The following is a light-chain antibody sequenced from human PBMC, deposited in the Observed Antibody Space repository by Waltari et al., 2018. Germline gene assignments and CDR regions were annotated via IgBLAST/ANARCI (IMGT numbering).Light chain of an antibody. V-gene: IGKV1-12*01. CDR1: QGISNW. CDR2: SAS. J-gene: IGKJ4*01. CDR3: QQTSTFPVT. Sequence: DIQMTQSPSSVSASVGDSVTITCRASQGISNWLAWYQQKPGKAPNLLVYSASNLQSGVPSRFSGSGSGTDFTLTISSLQPEDFATYYCQQTSTFPVTFGEGTEVEF.